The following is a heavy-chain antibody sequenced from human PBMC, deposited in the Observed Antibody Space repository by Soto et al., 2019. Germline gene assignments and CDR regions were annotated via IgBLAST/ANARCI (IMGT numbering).Heavy chain of an antibody. V-gene: IGHV1-18*01. D-gene: IGHD3-16*02. CDR1: GYIFVNYG. CDR3: VMVDNFVTPTPQDV. J-gene: IGHJ6*02. CDR2: ISPYTGNT. Sequence: QVQLVQSGDEVKKPGASVKVSCKASGYIFVNYGLAWVRQAPGQGLEWMGWISPYTGNTHSATKVQGRLTLTTDTSTSTDSMDLGSLTSDDTAVYYCVMVDNFVTPTPQDVGGQGTTVTVSS.